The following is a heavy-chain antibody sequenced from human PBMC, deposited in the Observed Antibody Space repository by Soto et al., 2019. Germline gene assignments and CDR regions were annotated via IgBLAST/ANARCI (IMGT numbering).Heavy chain of an antibody. D-gene: IGHD4-17*01. CDR3: ARVNYGNYYYYYGMDV. J-gene: IGHJ6*02. V-gene: IGHV4-59*01. Sequence: ETLSLTCTVSGGSISNYYWSWIRQPPGKGLEWIGYIYYSGSTNYNPSLKSRVTISVDTSKNQFSLKLNSVTAADTAVYYCARVNYGNYYYYYGMDVWGQGTTVTVSS. CDR1: GGSISNYY. CDR2: IYYSGST.